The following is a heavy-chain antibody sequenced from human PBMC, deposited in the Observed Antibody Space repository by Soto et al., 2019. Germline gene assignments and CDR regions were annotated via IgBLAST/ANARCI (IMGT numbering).Heavy chain of an antibody. CDR1: GDNFTTYS. CDR3: ATDPAYCSRPTCSNGCAP. J-gene: IGHJ5*02. D-gene: IGHD2-21*01. V-gene: IGHV1-18*04. CDR2: ISAANGCT. Sequence: ASVKISCKASGDNFTTYSISWVRQAPGQGLEWMGRISAANGCTNSAEKFQDRFTMTTDTSTSTAYMELRSLRFDDTATYYCATDPAYCSRPTCSNGCAPWGKGTLSPVAA.